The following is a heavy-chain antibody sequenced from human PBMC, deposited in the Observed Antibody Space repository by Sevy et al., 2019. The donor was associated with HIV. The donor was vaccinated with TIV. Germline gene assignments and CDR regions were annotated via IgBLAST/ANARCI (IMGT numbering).Heavy chain of an antibody. V-gene: IGHV1-18*01. D-gene: IGHD2-15*01. CDR3: ARAYCSGGRCYSLAF. Sequence: ASVKVSCKASGYTFNTYRITWVRQAPGQGLEWMGWISPHNSDTKYSQKLQGRVTMITETSTSTAHMELRSLRSDDTAVYHCARAYCSGGRCYSLAFWGQGTLVTVSS. J-gene: IGHJ4*02. CDR2: ISPHNSDT. CDR1: GYTFNTYR.